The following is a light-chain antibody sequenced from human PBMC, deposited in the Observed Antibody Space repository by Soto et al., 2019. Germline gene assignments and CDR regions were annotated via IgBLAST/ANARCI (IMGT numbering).Light chain of an antibody. CDR2: DAS. CDR3: QQYNSYSPLT. Sequence: DIQITQSPSTLSSSVPERVTITCRASQSISSWLAWYQQKPGKAPKLLIYDASSLESGVPSRFSGSGSGTEFTLTISSLQPDDFATYYCQQYNSYSPLTFGGGTKVDI. V-gene: IGKV1-5*01. CDR1: QSISSW. J-gene: IGKJ4*01.